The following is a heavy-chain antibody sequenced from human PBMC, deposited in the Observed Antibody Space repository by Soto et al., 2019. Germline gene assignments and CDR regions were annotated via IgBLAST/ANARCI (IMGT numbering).Heavy chain of an antibody. CDR2: IYYSGST. V-gene: IGHV4-61*01. CDR3: ARGQLLPDY. D-gene: IGHD2-15*01. CDR1: GGSVSSGSYY. J-gene: IGHJ4*02. Sequence: SETLSLTCTVSGGSVSSGSYYWSWIRQPPGKGLEWIGYIYYSGSTNYNPSLKSRVTISVDTSKNQFSLKLSSVTAVDTAVYYCARGQLLPDYWGQGTLVTVSS.